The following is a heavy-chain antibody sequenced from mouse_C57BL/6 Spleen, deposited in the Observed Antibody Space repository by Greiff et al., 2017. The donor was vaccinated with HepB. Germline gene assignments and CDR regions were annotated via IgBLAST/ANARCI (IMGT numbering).Heavy chain of an antibody. D-gene: IGHD4-1*01. V-gene: IGHV1-54*01. CDR2: INPGSGGT. CDR1: GYAFTNYL. J-gene: IGHJ2*01. Sequence: VQLQQSGAELVRPGTSVKVSCKASGYAFTNYLIEWVKQRPGQGLEWIGVINPGSGGTNYNEKFKGKATLTADKSSSTAYMQLSSLTSEDSAVYFCARGGQKLGPFGYWGQGTTLTVSS. CDR3: ARGGQKLGPFGY.